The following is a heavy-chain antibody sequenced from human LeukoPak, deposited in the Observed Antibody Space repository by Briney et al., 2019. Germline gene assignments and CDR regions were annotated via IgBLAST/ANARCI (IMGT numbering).Heavy chain of an antibody. Sequence: GASVKVSCKASGYTFTSYGISWVRQAPGQGLEWMGWISAYNGNTNYAQKLQGRVTMTTDTSTSTAYMELRSLRSDDTAVYYCASSHSSSSSPNYYYYGMDVWGQGTTVTVSS. CDR3: ASSHSSSSSPNYYYYGMDV. J-gene: IGHJ6*02. CDR2: ISAYNGNT. D-gene: IGHD6-13*01. CDR1: GYTFTSYG. V-gene: IGHV1-18*01.